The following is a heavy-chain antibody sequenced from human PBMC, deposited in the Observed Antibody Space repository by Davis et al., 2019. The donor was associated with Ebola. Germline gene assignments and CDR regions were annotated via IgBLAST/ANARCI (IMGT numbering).Heavy chain of an antibody. CDR3: ARELTIFGVVIILTTNWFDP. D-gene: IGHD3-3*01. V-gene: IGHV1-2*04. Sequence: ASVKVSCKASGYTFTGFYMHWVRQAPGQGLEWLGWINPNSGGTNYAQKFQGWVTMTRDTSISTAYMELSRLRSDDTAVYYCARELTIFGVVIILTTNWFDPWGQGTLVTVSS. CDR2: INPNSGGT. J-gene: IGHJ5*02. CDR1: GYTFTGFY.